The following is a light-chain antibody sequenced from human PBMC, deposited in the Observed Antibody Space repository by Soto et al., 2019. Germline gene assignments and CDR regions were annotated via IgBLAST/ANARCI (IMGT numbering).Light chain of an antibody. CDR3: QQYKSWPPIT. V-gene: IGKV3-15*01. Sequence: EILMTQSPDSLSVSPLETATLSFRASQSLNTDLAWYQQKPGQAPRLLLYGASTRAIGISTRFSGGGSGTEFTLTISGLQSEDSAVYYCQQYKSWPPITFGQGTRLEIK. CDR1: QSLNTD. CDR2: GAS. J-gene: IGKJ5*01.